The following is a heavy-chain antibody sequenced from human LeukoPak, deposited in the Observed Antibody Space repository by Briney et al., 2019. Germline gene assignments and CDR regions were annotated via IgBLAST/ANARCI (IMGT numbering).Heavy chain of an antibody. CDR2: IYYSGST. D-gene: IGHD2-15*01. CDR1: GGSISSSSYY. CDR3: ASGECSGGSCYALAGY. J-gene: IGHJ4*02. V-gene: IGHV4-39*07. Sequence: SETLSLTCTVSGGSISSSSYYWGWIRQPPGKGLEWIGSIYYSGSTNYNPSLKSRVTISVDTSRNQFSLKLSSVTTADTAVYYCASGECSGGSCYALAGYWGQGTLVTVSS.